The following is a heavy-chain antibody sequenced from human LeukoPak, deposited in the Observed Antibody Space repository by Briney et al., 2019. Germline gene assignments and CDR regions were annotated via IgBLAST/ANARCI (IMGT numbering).Heavy chain of an antibody. D-gene: IGHD5-18*01. Sequence: SVKVSCKASGGTFSSYAISWVRQAPGQGLEWMGRIIPILGIANYARKFQGRVTIPADKSTSTAYMELSSLRSEDTAVYYCARVDTAMVIDYWGQGTLVTVSS. CDR3: ARVDTAMVIDY. J-gene: IGHJ4*02. V-gene: IGHV1-69*04. CDR2: IIPILGIA. CDR1: GGTFSSYA.